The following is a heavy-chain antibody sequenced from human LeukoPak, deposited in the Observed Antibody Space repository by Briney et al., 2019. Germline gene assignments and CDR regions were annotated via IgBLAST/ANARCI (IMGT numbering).Heavy chain of an antibody. J-gene: IGHJ5*02. Sequence: GESLRLSCAASGFTFSSYAMSWVRQAPGKGLEWVSDILGSGGSTYYADSVKGRFTISRDNSKNTLYLQMNSLRAEDTAVYYCAKSIAVAGPQAWGQGTLVAVSS. CDR1: GFTFSSYA. CDR2: ILGSGGST. CDR3: AKSIAVAGPQA. D-gene: IGHD6-19*01. V-gene: IGHV3-23*01.